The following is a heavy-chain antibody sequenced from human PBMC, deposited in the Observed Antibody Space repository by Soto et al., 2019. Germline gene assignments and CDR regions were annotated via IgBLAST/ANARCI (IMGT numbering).Heavy chain of an antibody. V-gene: IGHV5-51*01. D-gene: IGHD2-21*01. CDR1: GYTFNTYW. CDR3: ARQGRTSASSDF. J-gene: IGHJ4*02. Sequence: HGESLKISCRGFGYTFNTYWIGWVRQMPGKGLEWMGVMSPGNSDIRYSPAFQGQVSISADTSTSTAYLQWSSLKTSDSGMYYCARQGRTSASSDFWGQGTLVTVSS. CDR2: MSPGNSDI.